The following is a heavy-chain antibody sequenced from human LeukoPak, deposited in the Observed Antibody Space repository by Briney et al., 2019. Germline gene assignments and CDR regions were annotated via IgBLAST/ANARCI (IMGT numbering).Heavy chain of an antibody. V-gene: IGHV1-69*05. CDR3: ASSPPLGIAARLRKSYYYYYYMDV. D-gene: IGHD6-6*01. CDR1: GGTFSSYA. CDR2: IIPIFGTA. Sequence: GSSVKVSCKASGGTFSSYAISWVRQAPGQGLEWMGGIIPIFGTANYAQKFQGRVTITTDESTSTAYMELSSLRPEDTAVYYCASSPPLGIAARLRKSYYYYYYMDVWGKGTTVTVSS. J-gene: IGHJ6*03.